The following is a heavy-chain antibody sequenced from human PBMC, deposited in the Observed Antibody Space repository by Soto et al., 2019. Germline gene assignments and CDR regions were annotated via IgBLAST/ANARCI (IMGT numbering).Heavy chain of an antibody. CDR3: ARRFELLWFGDYYYYMDV. Sequence: SETLSLTCTVSGGSISSYYWSWIRQPPGKGLEWIGYIYYSGSTNYNPSLKSRVTISVDTSKNQFSLKLSSVTAADTAVYYCARRFELLWFGDYYYYMDVWGKGTTVTVSS. V-gene: IGHV4-59*08. D-gene: IGHD3-10*01. J-gene: IGHJ6*03. CDR1: GGSISSYY. CDR2: IYYSGST.